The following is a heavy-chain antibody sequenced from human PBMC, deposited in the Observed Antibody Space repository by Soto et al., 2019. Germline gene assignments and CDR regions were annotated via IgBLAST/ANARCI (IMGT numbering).Heavy chain of an antibody. CDR3: AKEWYSGSRGFDF. V-gene: IGHV3-30*18. D-gene: IGHD1-26*01. CDR1: GFTFSSYG. J-gene: IGHJ4*02. CDR2: ISSDGSAK. Sequence: GGSLRLSCAASGFTFSSYGVHWVRQAPGKGLEWVAVISSDGSAKYYADSVKGRFTISRDNSGNILHLQMNSLRAGDTAVYYCAKEWYSGSRGFDFWGLGTLVTVS.